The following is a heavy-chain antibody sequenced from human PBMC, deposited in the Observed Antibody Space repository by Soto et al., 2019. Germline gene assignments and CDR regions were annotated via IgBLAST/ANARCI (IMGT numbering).Heavy chain of an antibody. V-gene: IGHV3-23*01. CDR2: ISGSGGST. D-gene: IGHD2-21*01. Sequence: TGGSLRLSCAASGFTFSSYAMSWVRQAPGKGLEWVSAISGSGGSTYYADSVKGRFTISRDNSKNTLYLQMNSLRAEDTAVYYWANGPGTGAYIVVVLGGGAFDIWGQGTMVTVSS. J-gene: IGHJ3*02. CDR3: ANGPGTGAYIVVVLGGGAFDI. CDR1: GFTFSSYA.